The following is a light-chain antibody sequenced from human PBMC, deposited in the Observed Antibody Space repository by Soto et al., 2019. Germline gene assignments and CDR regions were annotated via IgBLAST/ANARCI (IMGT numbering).Light chain of an antibody. CDR2: DVS. V-gene: IGLV2-14*01. J-gene: IGLJ1*01. CDR1: SSDVGGYNY. CDR3: SSYTSSSTDV. Sequence: QCALTQPASVSGSPGQSITISCTGTSSDVGGYNYVSWYQQHPGKAPKLMIYDVSNRPSGVSNRFSGSKSGNTASLTISGRQAEDEADYYCSSYTSSSTDVFGTGTKLTVL.